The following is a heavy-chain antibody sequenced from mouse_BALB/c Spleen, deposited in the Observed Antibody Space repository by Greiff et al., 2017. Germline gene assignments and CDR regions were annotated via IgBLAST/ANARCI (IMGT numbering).Heavy chain of an antibody. CDR3: ARGDYYGYYFDY. Sequence: QVQLKESGPGLVAPSQSLSITCTVSGFSLTSYGVHWVRQPPGKGLEWLGEIWAGGSTNYNSALMSRLSISKDNSKSQVFLKMNSLQTDDTAMYYCARGDYYGYYFDYWGQGTTLTVSS. CDR2: IWAGGST. D-gene: IGHD1-1*01. J-gene: IGHJ2*01. CDR1: GFSLTSYG. V-gene: IGHV2-9*02.